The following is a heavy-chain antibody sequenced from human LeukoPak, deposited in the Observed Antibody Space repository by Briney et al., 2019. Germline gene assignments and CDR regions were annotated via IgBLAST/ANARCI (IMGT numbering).Heavy chain of an antibody. J-gene: IGHJ3*02. Sequence: GASVKVSCKASGYTFTSYGISWARQAPGQGLEWMGWISAYNGNTNYAQKLQGRVTMTTDTSTSTAYMELRSLRSDDTAVYYCARSKDYYDSSGAFDIWGQGTMVTASS. CDR1: GYTFTSYG. CDR2: ISAYNGNT. V-gene: IGHV1-18*01. D-gene: IGHD3-22*01. CDR3: ARSKDYYDSSGAFDI.